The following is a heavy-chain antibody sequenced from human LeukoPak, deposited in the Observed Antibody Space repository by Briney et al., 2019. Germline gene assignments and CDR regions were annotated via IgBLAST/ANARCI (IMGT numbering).Heavy chain of an antibody. CDR3: ARSNNDGDYLGVGFDY. CDR2: INTNTGNP. V-gene: IGHV7-4-1*02. D-gene: IGHD4-17*01. J-gene: IGHJ4*02. Sequence: EASVTVSFKASGYTFSSYAMNWVRQAPGQGLEWMGWINTNTGNPTYAQGFTGRFVFSLDTSVSTAYLQISSLQAEDTAVYYCARSNNDGDYLGVGFDYWGQGTLVTVSS. CDR1: GYTFSSYA.